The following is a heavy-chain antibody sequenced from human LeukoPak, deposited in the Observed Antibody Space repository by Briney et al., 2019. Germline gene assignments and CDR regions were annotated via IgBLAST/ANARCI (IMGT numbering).Heavy chain of an antibody. D-gene: IGHD6-6*01. CDR3: ARDSSQYYYYMDV. J-gene: IGHJ6*03. V-gene: IGHV4-38-2*02. CDR1: GYSITSAYY. CDR2: FFLKGST. Sequence: PSETLSLTCTVSGYSITSAYYWGWIRQPPGKGLEWIGSFFLKGSTYYNPSLKSRVTISVDTSKNQFSLKLSSVTAADTAVYYCARDSSQYYYYMDVWGKGTTVTVSS.